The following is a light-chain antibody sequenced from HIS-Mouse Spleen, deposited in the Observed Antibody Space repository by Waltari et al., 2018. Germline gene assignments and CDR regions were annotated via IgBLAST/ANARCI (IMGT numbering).Light chain of an antibody. CDR3: QVWDSSSDHVV. Sequence: SYVLTQPPSVSVAPGKTARITCGGNNIGSKSVHWYQQKPGQAPVLVVYDDSARPSGIPGRFSGSNSGNTATLTISMVEAGDEADYYCQVWDSSSDHVVFGGGTKLTVL. CDR2: DDS. V-gene: IGLV3-21*03. J-gene: IGLJ2*01. CDR1: NIGSKS.